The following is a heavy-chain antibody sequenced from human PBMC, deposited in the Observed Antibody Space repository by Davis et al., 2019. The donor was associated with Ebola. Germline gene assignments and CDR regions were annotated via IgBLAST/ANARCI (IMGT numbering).Heavy chain of an antibody. CDR1: GFTFSDYG. V-gene: IGHV3-30*03. CDR3: ARDAGGTPSPYYYGMDV. Sequence: PGGSLRLSCTVSGFTFSDYGIHWVRQAPGKGLEWVAVSSYDGRDEKYADSVKSRFSLSRDNSNKTLYLQMNSLRREDTAVYFCARDAGGTPSPYYYGMDVWGQGTTATVSS. D-gene: IGHD3-16*01. J-gene: IGHJ6*02. CDR2: SSYDGRDE.